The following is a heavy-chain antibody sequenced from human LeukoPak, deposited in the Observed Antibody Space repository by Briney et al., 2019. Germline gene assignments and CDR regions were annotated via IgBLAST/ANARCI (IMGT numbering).Heavy chain of an antibody. CDR2: ISSSSSTI. D-gene: IGHD6-19*01. CDR3: ARVSTGYSSGWPLSYYYYYMDV. CDR1: GFTFSSYS. Sequence: SGGSLRLSCAASGFTFSSYSMNWVRQAPGKGLEWVSYISSSSSTIYYADSVKGRFTISRDNAKNSLYLQMNSLRAEDTAVYYCARVSTGYSSGWPLSYYYYYMDVWGKGTTVTISS. J-gene: IGHJ6*03. V-gene: IGHV3-48*01.